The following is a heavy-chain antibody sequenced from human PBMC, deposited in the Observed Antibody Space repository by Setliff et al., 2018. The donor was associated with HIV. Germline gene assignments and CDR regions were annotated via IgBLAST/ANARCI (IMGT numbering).Heavy chain of an antibody. J-gene: IGHJ5*01. CDR3: AWGGGSDGSEFDS. CDR2: IHTSGST. Sequence: SETLSLTCTVSGGSISSGRYYWSWIRQPAGKGLEWIGRIHTSGSTNYNTSLKSRVTISIDTSRNQFSLKLNSVTAADTAVYCCAWGGGSDGSEFDSWGHGILVTV. V-gene: IGHV4-61*02. D-gene: IGHD3-16*01. CDR1: GGSISSGRYY.